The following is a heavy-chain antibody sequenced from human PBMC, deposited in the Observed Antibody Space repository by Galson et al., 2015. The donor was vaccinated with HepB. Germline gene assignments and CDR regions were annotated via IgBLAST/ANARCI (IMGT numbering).Heavy chain of an antibody. CDR1: GGTFSSYA. Sequence: SVKVSCKASGGTFSSYAISWVRQAPGQGLEWMGRIIPILGIANYAQKLQGRVTMTTDTPTSTAYMELRSLRSDDTAVYYCARVLGTLEDAFDIWGQGTMVTVSS. CDR3: ARVLGTLEDAFDI. J-gene: IGHJ3*02. CDR2: IIPILGIA. V-gene: IGHV1-69*04. D-gene: IGHD1-1*01.